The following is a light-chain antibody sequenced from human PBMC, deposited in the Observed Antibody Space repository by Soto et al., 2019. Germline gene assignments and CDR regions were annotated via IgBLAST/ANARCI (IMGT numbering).Light chain of an antibody. CDR1: SSDVGGYNH. J-gene: IGLJ2*01. Sequence: QSALTQPASVSGSPGQSITISCTGTSSDVGGYNHVSWYQQHPGKAPKLMIYDVTDRPSGVSNRFSGSKSGNTASRAISGLQAEDEADYYCNSYTSTNTLVFGGGTKVTVL. CDR2: DVT. V-gene: IGLV2-14*03. CDR3: NSYTSTNTLV.